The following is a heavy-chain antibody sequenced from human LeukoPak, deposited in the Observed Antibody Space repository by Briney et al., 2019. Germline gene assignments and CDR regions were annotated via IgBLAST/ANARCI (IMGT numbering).Heavy chain of an antibody. Sequence: SETLSLTCTVAGGSISIYYWSWIRQPAGKGLEWIGRIYNRGNTNYNPSLKSRVTMSVDTSKNQFSLKLRSVTAADTAVYYCARGALYDSSGYCDYWGQGTLVTVSS. V-gene: IGHV4-4*07. CDR2: IYNRGNT. D-gene: IGHD3-22*01. J-gene: IGHJ4*02. CDR1: GGSISIYY. CDR3: ARGALYDSSGYCDY.